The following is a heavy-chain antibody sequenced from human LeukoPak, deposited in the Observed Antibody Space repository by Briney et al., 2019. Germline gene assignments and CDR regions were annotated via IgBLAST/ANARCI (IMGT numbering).Heavy chain of an antibody. Sequence: GGSLRLSCAASGFTFSDAYMNWVRQAPGKGLDWVAVISYDGSNAYYGDSVKDRFTISRDNSHNTLFLQMNSLTTDDTAAYYCVKGDWHGSGNYYSDQFRPWGPGTLVTVS. CDR3: VKGDWHGSGNYYSDQFRP. D-gene: IGHD3-10*01. CDR2: ISYDGSNA. CDR1: GFTFSDAY. J-gene: IGHJ5*02. V-gene: IGHV3-30*18.